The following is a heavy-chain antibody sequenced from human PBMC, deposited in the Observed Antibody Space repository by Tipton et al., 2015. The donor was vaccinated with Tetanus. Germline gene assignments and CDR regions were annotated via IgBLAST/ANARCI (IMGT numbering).Heavy chain of an antibody. V-gene: IGHV3-23*01. Sequence: GSLRLSCAASEFSFSSYAMTWVRQAPGKGLEWVSVIGGDGDGIQYADSVKGRFSISRDNSKNTVYLQMNSLRDEDTAVYYCAKDPASRGWFVPWGQGTLVSVSS. CDR3: AKDPASRGWFVP. CDR1: EFSFSSYA. CDR2: IGGDGDGI. J-gene: IGHJ5*02.